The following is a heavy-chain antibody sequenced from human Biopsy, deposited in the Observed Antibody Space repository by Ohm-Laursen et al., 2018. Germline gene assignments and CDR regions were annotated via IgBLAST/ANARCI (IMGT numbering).Heavy chain of an antibody. CDR1: GFTFSSYA. CDR3: ARGSNDSGGLYFPR. D-gene: IGHD4-23*01. J-gene: IGHJ4*02. CDR2: INTSGGST. Sequence: GSLRLSCAASGFTFSSYAMTWVRQAPGKGLEWVSVINTSGGSTHYAVSVKGRFTISRDSSKNTLYLRMNSLRAEDTAVYYCARGSNDSGGLYFPRWGQGTLLTVSS. V-gene: IGHV3-23*01.